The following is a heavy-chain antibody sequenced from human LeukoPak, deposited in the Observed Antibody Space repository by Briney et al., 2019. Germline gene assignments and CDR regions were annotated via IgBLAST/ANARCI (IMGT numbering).Heavy chain of an antibody. V-gene: IGHV4-31*03. Sequence: SQTLSLTCTVSGGSISSGNYYWSWIRQHPGKGLEWIGYMHYRGSTYYNPSLKSRVTISVDTSKNQFSLKLSSVTAADTAVYYCARSYGYGTNFDYWGQGTLVTVSS. D-gene: IGHD5-18*01. CDR3: ARSYGYGTNFDY. CDR2: MHYRGST. CDR1: GGSISSGNYY. J-gene: IGHJ4*02.